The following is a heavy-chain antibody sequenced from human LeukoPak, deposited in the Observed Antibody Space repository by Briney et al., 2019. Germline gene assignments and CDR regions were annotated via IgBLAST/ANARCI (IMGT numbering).Heavy chain of an antibody. D-gene: IGHD2/OR15-2a*01. CDR2: SNRRGSTT. CDR1: GFSFSSYE. V-gene: IGHV3-48*03. CDR3: AREGHTTGWPPFDF. Sequence: GGSLRLSCAASGFSFSSYEMNWVRQAPGKGLEWVSHSNRRGSTTYYADSVRGRFTISRDNAKNSLYLQMNSLRAEGTAVYYCAREGHTTGWPPFDFWGQGTLVTVSS. J-gene: IGHJ4*02.